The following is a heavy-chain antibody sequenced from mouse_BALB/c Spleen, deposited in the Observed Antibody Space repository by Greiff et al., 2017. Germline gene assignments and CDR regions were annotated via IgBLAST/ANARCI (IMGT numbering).Heavy chain of an antibody. CDR1: GFTFSSYT. Sequence: EVKLMESGGGLVQPGGSLKLSCAASGFTFSSYTMSWVRQTPEKRLEWVAYISNGGGSTYYPDTVKGRFTISRDNAKNTLYLQMSSLKSEDTAMYYCARHGLYGNYVAYWGQGTLVTVSA. CDR2: ISNGGGST. J-gene: IGHJ3*01. CDR3: ARHGLYGNYVAY. D-gene: IGHD2-1*01. V-gene: IGHV5-12-2*01.